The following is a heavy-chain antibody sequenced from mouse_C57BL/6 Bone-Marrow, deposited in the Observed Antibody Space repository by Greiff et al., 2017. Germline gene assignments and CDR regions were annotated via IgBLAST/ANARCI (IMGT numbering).Heavy chain of an antibody. V-gene: IGHV1-69*01. CDR2: IDPSDSYT. Sequence: QVQLQQPGAELVMPGASVKLSCKASGYTFTGYWMHWVKQRPGQGLEWIGEIDPSDSYTNYNQKFKGKATLTVDKSSSTAYMQLSSLTSEDSAVYYCARDRNYFWFAYWGQGTLVTVSA. J-gene: IGHJ3*01. CDR3: ARDRNYFWFAY. D-gene: IGHD2-5*01. CDR1: GYTFTGYW.